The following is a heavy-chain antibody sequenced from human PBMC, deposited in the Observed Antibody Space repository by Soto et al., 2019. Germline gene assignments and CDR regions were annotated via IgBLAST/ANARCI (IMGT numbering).Heavy chain of an antibody. D-gene: IGHD3-22*01. V-gene: IGHV3-15*01. Sequence: GGSLRLSCAASGFTFSNAWMSWVRQAPGKGLERVGRIKSKTDGGTTDYAAPVKGRFTISRDDSKNTLYLQMNSLKTEDTAVYYCTTWLLLRSWFDPWGQGTLVTVSS. CDR3: TTWLLLRSWFDP. CDR2: IKSKTDGGTT. J-gene: IGHJ5*02. CDR1: GFTFSNAW.